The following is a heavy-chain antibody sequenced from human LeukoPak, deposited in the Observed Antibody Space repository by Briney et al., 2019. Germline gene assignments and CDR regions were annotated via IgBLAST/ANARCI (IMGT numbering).Heavy chain of an antibody. CDR2: IYYGGLT. D-gene: IGHD1-26*01. CDR1: GGSINTRSYY. Sequence: SETLSLTCSVSGGSINTRSYYWGWIRQPPGKGLEWIGSIYYGGLTYYNPSLKSRVTLSADTSRNHFFLKVNSVTAADTSVYYCARLPILGVVDYWGQGTLVTVSS. J-gene: IGHJ4*02. V-gene: IGHV4-39*02. CDR3: ARLPILGVVDY.